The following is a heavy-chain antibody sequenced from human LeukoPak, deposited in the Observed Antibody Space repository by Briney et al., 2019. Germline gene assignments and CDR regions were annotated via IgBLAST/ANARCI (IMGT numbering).Heavy chain of an antibody. CDR1: GFTFSSYA. D-gene: IGHD5-24*01. J-gene: IGHJ6*03. CDR3: ARGGRDGYNARDYYYYMDV. V-gene: IGHV3-30*04. Sequence: PGGSLRLSCAASGFTFSSYAMHWVRQAPGKGLEWVTIISYDGTNKYYADSVKGRFTISRDNSKNTLFLQMNSLRAEDTAVYYCARGGRDGYNARDYYYYMDVWGKGTTVTVSS. CDR2: ISYDGTNK.